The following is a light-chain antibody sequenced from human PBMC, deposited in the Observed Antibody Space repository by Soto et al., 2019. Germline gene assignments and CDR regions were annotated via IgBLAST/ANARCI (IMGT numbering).Light chain of an antibody. CDR2: GAS. V-gene: IGKV3-15*01. J-gene: IGKJ4*01. Sequence: IVMTQSPATLSVSPVERASVSCMASQSVDISLAWYQQKPGQAPRLLIYGASTRATGIPVRFSGSGSGTEFTLTISSLQSEDFAVYYCQHYNNRPLTFGGGTKVDIK. CDR3: QHYNNRPLT. CDR1: QSVDIS.